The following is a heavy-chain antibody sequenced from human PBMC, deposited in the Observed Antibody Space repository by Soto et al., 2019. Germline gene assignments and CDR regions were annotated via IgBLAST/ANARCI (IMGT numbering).Heavy chain of an antibody. CDR1: GCTFISCA. Sequence: PGGSLRLSCAASGCTFISCAMGWVRQAPGKGLEWVAGIFDSGSNTYYADSVKGQFTISRDNSENTLRLQMDGLRADDTAVYYCAKDTYYHDTSGYYVFDHWGQGTLVTVSS. D-gene: IGHD3-22*01. CDR3: AKDTYYHDTSGYYVFDH. V-gene: IGHV3-23*01. CDR2: IFDSGSNT. J-gene: IGHJ4*02.